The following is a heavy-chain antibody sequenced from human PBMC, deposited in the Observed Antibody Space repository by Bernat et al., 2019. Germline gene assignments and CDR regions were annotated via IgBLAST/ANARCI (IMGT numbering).Heavy chain of an antibody. Sequence: EVQLVESGGGLVQPGGSLRLSCTASGFSFSNYSMTWVRQSPGKGLEWVADINCDGSAKYYVDSVKGRFTISRDNARKSLHLQMDSLRAEDTAVYYCARYAWGGACYGEKHIQDWGQGTMVTVSS. V-gene: IGHV3-7*01. D-gene: IGHD2-21*01. CDR3: ARYAWGGACYGEKHIQD. J-gene: IGHJ1*01. CDR2: INCDGSAK. CDR1: GFSFSNYS.